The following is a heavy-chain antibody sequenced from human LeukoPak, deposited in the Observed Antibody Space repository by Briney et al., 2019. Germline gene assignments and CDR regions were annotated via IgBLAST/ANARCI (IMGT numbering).Heavy chain of an antibody. D-gene: IGHD4-17*01. CDR2: IYHSGST. V-gene: IGHV4-39*07. Sequence: SETLSLTCTVSGGSISSSSYYWGWIRQPPGKGLEWIGYIYHSGSTYYNPSLKSRVTISVDRSKNQFSLKLSSVTAADTAVYYCASLDYGLFYFQHWGQGTLVTVSS. CDR3: ASLDYGLFYFQH. CDR1: GGSISSSSYY. J-gene: IGHJ1*01.